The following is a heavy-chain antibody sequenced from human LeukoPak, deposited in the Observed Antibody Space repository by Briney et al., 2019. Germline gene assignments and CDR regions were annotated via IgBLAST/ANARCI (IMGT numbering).Heavy chain of an antibody. V-gene: IGHV3-30*18. CDR3: AKERPMGGSTTVTRRDYGMDV. CDR2: ISYDGSNK. J-gene: IGHJ6*02. D-gene: IGHD4-17*01. Sequence: GRSLRLSCAASGFTFSSYGMHWVRQAPGKGLEWVAVISYDGSNKYYADSVKGRFTISRDNSKNTLYLQMNSLRAEDTAVYYCAKERPMGGSTTVTRRDYGMDVWGQGTTVTVSS. CDR1: GFTFSSYG.